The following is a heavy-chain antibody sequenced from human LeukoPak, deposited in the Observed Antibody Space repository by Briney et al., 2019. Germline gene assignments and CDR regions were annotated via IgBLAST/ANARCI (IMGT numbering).Heavy chain of an antibody. CDR3: AYDSGNYYFDY. V-gene: IGHV3-30*04. Sequence: GGSLRLSCAASGFTFSMYAMHWVRQAPGKGLEWVAVISEDGSHKYYADSVKGRFIISRDNSKNTLYLQINGLRAEDTALYSCAYDSGNYYFDYWGQGTLVTVSS. D-gene: IGHD5-12*01. CDR1: GFTFSMYA. CDR2: ISEDGSHK. J-gene: IGHJ4*02.